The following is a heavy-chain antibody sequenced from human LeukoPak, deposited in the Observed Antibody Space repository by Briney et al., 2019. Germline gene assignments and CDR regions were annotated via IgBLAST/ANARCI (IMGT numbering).Heavy chain of an antibody. D-gene: IGHD5-24*01. Sequence: GGSLRLSCVGSGLTLSGFEMNWVRQAPGKGLEWVSHIRGDGTTKSYADSVKGRFTISRDNAKNSLYLQMNSLRAEDTAIYYCARRFRDWGQGTLVTVSS. J-gene: IGHJ4*02. CDR3: ARRFRD. CDR2: IRGDGTTK. CDR1: GLTLSGFE. V-gene: IGHV3-48*03.